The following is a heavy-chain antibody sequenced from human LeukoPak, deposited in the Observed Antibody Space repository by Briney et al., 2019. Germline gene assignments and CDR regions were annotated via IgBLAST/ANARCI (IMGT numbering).Heavy chain of an antibody. Sequence: SETLSLTCTVSRGSLSSYYWSWIRQPPLKGLEWIGYTYSSGSTTYNPSLKSRATISVDTSNNQFSLTRTSVTAANTAVYYCARVSKQVTVGNPFTIGGRGTMVTFSS. V-gene: IGHV4-59*08. CDR3: ARVSKQVTVGNPFTI. CDR1: RGSLSSYY. D-gene: IGHD4-23*01. CDR2: TYSSGST. J-gene: IGHJ3*02.